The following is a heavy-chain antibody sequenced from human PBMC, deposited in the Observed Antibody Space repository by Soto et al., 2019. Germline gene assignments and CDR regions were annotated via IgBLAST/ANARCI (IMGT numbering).Heavy chain of an antibody. D-gene: IGHD3-22*01. J-gene: IGHJ4*02. Sequence: GGSLRLSCAASGFTFSSYAMSWVRQAPGKGLEWVSAISGSGGSTYYADSVKGRFTISRDNSKNTLYLQMNSLRAEDTAVYYCARDGLPLYYYDSRIFDYWGQGTLVTVSS. CDR1: GFTFSSYA. V-gene: IGHV3-23*01. CDR2: ISGSGGST. CDR3: ARDGLPLYYYDSRIFDY.